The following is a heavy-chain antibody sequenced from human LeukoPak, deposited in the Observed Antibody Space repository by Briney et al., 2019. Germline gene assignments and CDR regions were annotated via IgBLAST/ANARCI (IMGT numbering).Heavy chain of an antibody. V-gene: IGHV3-74*01. Sequence: GGSLRLSCAASGFTFSDYWMHWVRRAPGKGLVWVSRIASDGSSTSYADSVKGRFTISRDNAKNTLYVQMNSLRAEDTAVYYCAKDRVAHIVVVTAISWFDPWGQGTLVTVSS. CDR1: GFTFSDYW. J-gene: IGHJ5*02. D-gene: IGHD2-21*02. CDR2: IASDGSST. CDR3: AKDRVAHIVVVTAISWFDP.